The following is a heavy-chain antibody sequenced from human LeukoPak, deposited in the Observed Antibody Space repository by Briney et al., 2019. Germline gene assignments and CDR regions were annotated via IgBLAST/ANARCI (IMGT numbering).Heavy chain of an antibody. V-gene: IGHV3-30*04. CDR1: GFTFSSYA. J-gene: IGHJ6*02. CDR2: ISYDGSNK. Sequence: GRSLRLSCAASGFTFSSYAMHWVRQAPGKGLEWVAVISYDGSNKYYADSVKGRFTISRDNSKNTLYLQMNSLRAEDTAVYYRARELRYYGMDVWGQGTTVTVSS. CDR3: ARELRYYGMDV. D-gene: IGHD2-21*01.